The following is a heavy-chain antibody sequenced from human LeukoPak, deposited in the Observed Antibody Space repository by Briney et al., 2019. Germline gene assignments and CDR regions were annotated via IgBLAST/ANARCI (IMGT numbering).Heavy chain of an antibody. J-gene: IGHJ5*02. CDR1: GFTVSSNY. D-gene: IGHD3-3*01. CDR2: IYSGGST. Sequence: GGSLRLSCAASGFTVSSNYMSWVRQAPGKGLEWVSVIYSGGSTYYADSVKGSFTISRDNSKNTLYLQMNSLRAEDTAVYYCAREGSPYYDFWSGYYPWFDPWGQGTLVTVSS. V-gene: IGHV3-66*01. CDR3: AREGSPYYDFWSGYYPWFDP.